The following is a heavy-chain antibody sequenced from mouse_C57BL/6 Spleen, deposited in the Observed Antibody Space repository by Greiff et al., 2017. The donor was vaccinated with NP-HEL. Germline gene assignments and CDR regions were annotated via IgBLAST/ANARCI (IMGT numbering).Heavy chain of an antibody. CDR1: GFTFSDYG. CDR2: ISSGSSTI. D-gene: IGHD2-4*01. Sequence: EVKLEESGGGLVKPGGSLKLSCAASGFTFSDYGMHWVRQAPEKGLEWVAYISSGSSTIYYADTVKGRFTISRDNAKNTLFLQMTSLRSEDTAMYYCADYDGGYWGQGTTLTVSS. J-gene: IGHJ2*01. CDR3: ADYDGGY. V-gene: IGHV5-17*01.